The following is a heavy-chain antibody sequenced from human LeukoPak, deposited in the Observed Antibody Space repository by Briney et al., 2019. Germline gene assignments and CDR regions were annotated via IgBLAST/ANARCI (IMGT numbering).Heavy chain of an antibody. Sequence: GGSLRLSCVTSGFVFSNYAMSWVRQAPGKGLEWVSAISITGGRTYYADSVKGRFTISRDNTKHSLFLQMNRLRAEDTAVYYCARDRGYDILTGYYTPYFDYWGLGTLVTVSS. D-gene: IGHD3-9*01. CDR3: ARDRGYDILTGYYTPYFDY. CDR2: ISITGGRT. J-gene: IGHJ4*02. V-gene: IGHV3-23*01. CDR1: GFVFSNYA.